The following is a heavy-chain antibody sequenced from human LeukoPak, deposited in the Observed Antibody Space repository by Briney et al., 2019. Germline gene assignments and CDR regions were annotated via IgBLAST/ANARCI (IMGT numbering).Heavy chain of an antibody. CDR1: RDSVSSNSAA. D-gene: IGHD2/OR15-2a*01. J-gene: IGHJ3*02. CDR2: AYYRSKWYT. CDR3: ARFYANYIDAFDI. Sequence: SQTLSLTCAISRDSVSSNSAAWNSLRQSPSRGIEWLGRAYYRSKWYTDYAVSVKSRITITPDTSKNQFSLQLNSVTPEDTAVYYCARFYANYIDAFDIWGQGTMVTVSS. V-gene: IGHV6-1*01.